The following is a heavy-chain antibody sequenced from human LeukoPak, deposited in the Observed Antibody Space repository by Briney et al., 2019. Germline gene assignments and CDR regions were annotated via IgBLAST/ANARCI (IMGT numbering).Heavy chain of an antibody. D-gene: IGHD2-8*01. CDR2: MNPNSGNT. CDR1: GYTFTSYD. Sequence: ASVKVSCKASGYTFTSYDINWVRQATGQGLEWLGWMNPNSGNTGYAQKFQGRVTITRNTSISTAYMELSSLRSEDTAVYYCARAGLIYYMDDWGKGTTVTVSS. V-gene: IGHV1-8*03. CDR3: ARAGLIYYMDD. J-gene: IGHJ6*03.